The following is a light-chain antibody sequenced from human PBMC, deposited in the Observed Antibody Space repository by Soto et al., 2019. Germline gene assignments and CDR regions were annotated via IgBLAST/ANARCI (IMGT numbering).Light chain of an antibody. J-gene: IGKJ2*01. CDR1: QSVLYSSNNKNY. CDR2: WAS. Sequence: DIVMTQSPDSRAVSLGERATINCKSSQSVLYSSNNKNYLAWYQQKPGQPPKLLIYWASTRESGVPDRFSGGGSGTDFTLTISSLQAEDAAVYSCQQYYNTPYTFGQGTQLEIK. V-gene: IGKV4-1*01. CDR3: QQYYNTPYT.